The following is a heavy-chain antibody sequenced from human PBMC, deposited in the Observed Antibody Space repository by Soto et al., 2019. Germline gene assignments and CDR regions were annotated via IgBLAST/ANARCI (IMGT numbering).Heavy chain of an antibody. J-gene: IGHJ4*02. Sequence: SETLSLTCTVSGGSISSSSYYWGWIRQPPGKGLEWIGSIYYSGSTYYNPSLKSRVAISVDTSKNQFSLKLSSVTAADTAVYYCARHLSSSFNYFDYWGQGTLVTVSS. V-gene: IGHV4-39*01. CDR2: IYYSGST. D-gene: IGHD6-13*01. CDR3: ARHLSSSFNYFDY. CDR1: GGSISSSSYY.